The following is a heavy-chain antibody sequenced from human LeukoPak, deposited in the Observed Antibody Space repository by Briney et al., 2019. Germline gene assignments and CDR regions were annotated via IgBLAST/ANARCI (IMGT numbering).Heavy chain of an antibody. CDR2: IQYDGSNK. V-gene: IGHV3-30*02. CDR1: GFTFSSYG. D-gene: IGHD6-19*01. J-gene: IGHJ4*02. Sequence: GGSLRLSCAASGFTFSSYGMHWVRQAPGEGLEWVAFIQYDGSNKYYADSVKGRFTISRDNSKNTLYLQMNSLRAEDTAVYYCSKVGTPYSSGWYAEDYWGQGTLVTVSS. CDR3: SKVGTPYSSGWYAEDY.